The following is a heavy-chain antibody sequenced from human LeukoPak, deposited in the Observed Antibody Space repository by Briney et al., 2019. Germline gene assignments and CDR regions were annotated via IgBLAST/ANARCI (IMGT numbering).Heavy chain of an antibody. V-gene: IGHV3-64D*09. D-gene: IGHD5-24*01. CDR3: VKEMATITSPFDY. CDR1: GFTFSGYA. Sequence: GGSLRLSCSASGFTFSGYAMHWVRQAPGKGLEYVSVISSNGGSTYYADSMKGRVTISRDNSKNTVYLQITSLRPEDTAVYYCVKEMATITSPFDYWGQGTLVTVSS. CDR2: ISSNGGST. J-gene: IGHJ4*02.